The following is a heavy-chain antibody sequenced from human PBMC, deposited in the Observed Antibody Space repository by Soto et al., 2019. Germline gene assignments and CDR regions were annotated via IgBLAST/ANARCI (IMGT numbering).Heavy chain of an antibody. CDR1: GFTFSSYG. D-gene: IGHD6-19*01. V-gene: IGHV3-30*18. Sequence: GGSLRLSCAASGFTFSSYGMHWVRQAPGKGLEWVAVISYDGSNKYYADSVKGRFTISRDNSKNTLYLQMNSLRAEDTAVYYCAKDALVAGYFDYWGQGTLVTVSS. CDR2: ISYDGSNK. CDR3: AKDALVAGYFDY. J-gene: IGHJ4*02.